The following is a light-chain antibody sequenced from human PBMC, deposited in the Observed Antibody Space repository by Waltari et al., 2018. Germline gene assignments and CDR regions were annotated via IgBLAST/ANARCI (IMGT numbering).Light chain of an antibody. V-gene: IGKV3-11*01. CDR3: QRRGHWPPGAT. CDR2: DAS. CDR1: QSVSRY. Sequence: ELVLTQSPATLSLSPGERATLPCRASQSVSRYLAWYQQKPGQAPRLLIYDASNRTTGIPARFSGSGSGTDFTLTISSLEPEDFAVYYCQRRGHWPPGATFGPGTRVDIK. J-gene: IGKJ3*01.